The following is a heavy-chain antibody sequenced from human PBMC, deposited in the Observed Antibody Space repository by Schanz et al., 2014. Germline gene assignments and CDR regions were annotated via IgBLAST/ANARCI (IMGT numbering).Heavy chain of an antibody. CDR2: IYDSGNT. D-gene: IGHD4-4*01. CDR1: GASVSSDNW. CDR3: ARHLPGGYNNHGWFDP. Sequence: QVQLEESGAGLVKPSGTLSLTCAVSGASVSSDNWWNWVRQPPGKGLEWIGEIYDSGNTNYNPSLKSRVTISVDTSKTHFSLKLSSGTAADTAVYYCARHLPGGYNNHGWFDPWGQGTLVTVSS. J-gene: IGHJ5*02. V-gene: IGHV4-4*02.